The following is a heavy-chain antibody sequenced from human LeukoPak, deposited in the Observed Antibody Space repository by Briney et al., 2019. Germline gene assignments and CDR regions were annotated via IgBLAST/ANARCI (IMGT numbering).Heavy chain of an antibody. J-gene: IGHJ4*02. Sequence: GGSLRLSCAASGFTFSAHNMNWVRQPPGKGLEWVSHIRHDSGGTFYADSVKGRFTISRDNTKSSLYPQMDSPRDEDTALYYCVRDHDYGFDYWGQGALVTVSS. D-gene: IGHD4-17*01. CDR2: IRHDSGGT. CDR1: GFTFSAHN. V-gene: IGHV3-48*02. CDR3: VRDHDYGFDY.